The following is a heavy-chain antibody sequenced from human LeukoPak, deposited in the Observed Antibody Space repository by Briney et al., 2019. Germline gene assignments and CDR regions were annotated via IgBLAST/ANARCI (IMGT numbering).Heavy chain of an antibody. V-gene: IGHV3-23*01. D-gene: IGHD2-2*01. CDR1: GFTFSSYA. CDR3: AKEPGYCSSTSCRGIDY. CDR2: ISGSGGGT. Sequence: GGSLRLSCAASGFTFSSYAMSWVRQAPGKGLEWVSGISGSGGGTYYADSVKGRFTISRDNSKNTLYLQMNSLRAEDTAVYYCAKEPGYCSSTSCRGIDYWGQGTLVTVSS. J-gene: IGHJ4*02.